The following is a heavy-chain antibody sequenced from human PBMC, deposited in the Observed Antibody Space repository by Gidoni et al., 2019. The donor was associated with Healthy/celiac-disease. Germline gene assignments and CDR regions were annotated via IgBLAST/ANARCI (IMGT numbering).Heavy chain of an antibody. CDR3: ARGRHYYDSSGYYGLVVY. CDR2: INSDGSST. D-gene: IGHD3-22*01. J-gene: IGHJ4*02. Sequence: EVQLVESGGGLVQPGGSLRLSCAASGFTFSSHWMHWVRQAPGKGLVWVSRINSDGSSTSYADSVKGRFTISRDNAKNTLYLQMNSLRAEDTAVYYCARGRHYYDSSGYYGLVVYWGQGTLVTVSS. V-gene: IGHV3-74*01. CDR1: GFTFSSHW.